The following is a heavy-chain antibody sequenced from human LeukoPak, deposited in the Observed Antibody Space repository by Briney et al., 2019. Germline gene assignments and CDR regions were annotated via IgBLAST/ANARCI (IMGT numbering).Heavy chain of an antibody. CDR1: GVSISSGGYY. J-gene: IGHJ5*02. Sequence: KSSQTLSLTCTVSGVSISSGGYYWSWIRQHPGKGLEWIGYIYYSGSTYYNPSLKSRVTISVDTSKNQFSLKLSSVTAADTAVYYCARGEIAAASFDPWGQGTLVTVSS. V-gene: IGHV4-31*03. D-gene: IGHD6-13*01. CDR3: ARGEIAAASFDP. CDR2: IYYSGST.